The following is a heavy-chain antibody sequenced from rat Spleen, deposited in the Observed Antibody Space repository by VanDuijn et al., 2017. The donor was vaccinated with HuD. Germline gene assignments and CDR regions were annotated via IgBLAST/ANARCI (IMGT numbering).Heavy chain of an antibody. CDR1: GLTFSAYY. J-gene: IGHJ2*01. V-gene: IGHV5-29*01. CDR3: ARHQYTTDYYYVDYFDS. Sequence: EVQLVESDGDLVQPGRSLKLSCAASGLTFSAYYMAWVRQAPTKGLEWVATISYDGSSTYYRDSVKGRFTISRDNAKNTLYLQMDSLRPEDTATYYCARHQYTTDYYYVDYFDSWGQGVMVTVSS. D-gene: IGHD1-6*01. CDR2: ISYDGSST.